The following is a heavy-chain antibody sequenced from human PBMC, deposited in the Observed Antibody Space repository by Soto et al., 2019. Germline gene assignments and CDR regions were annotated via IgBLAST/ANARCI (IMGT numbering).Heavy chain of an antibody. Sequence: PSETLSLTCTVSGVSISSGGYYWSWIRQHPGKGLESIGYIYYRGSTYYNPSIKSRVTISVVTSKNPFSLKLSSVTAADTAVYYCARSYFDYYDSSGPMAFDIWGQGTMVTVSS. CDR1: GVSISSGGYY. CDR3: ARSYFDYYDSSGPMAFDI. V-gene: IGHV4-31*03. J-gene: IGHJ3*02. CDR2: IYYRGST. D-gene: IGHD3-22*01.